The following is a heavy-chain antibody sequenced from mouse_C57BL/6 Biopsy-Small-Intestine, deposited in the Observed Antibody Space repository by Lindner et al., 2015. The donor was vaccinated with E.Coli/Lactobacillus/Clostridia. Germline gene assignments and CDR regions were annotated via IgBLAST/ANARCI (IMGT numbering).Heavy chain of an antibody. J-gene: IGHJ4*01. Sequence: SVKVSCKTSGYTFSNYGVTWVRQAPGQGLEWLGWISGDNRNTNYAQKFQGRVIMTADTSTNTAYMEMRSLRSDDTAVYYCAKNHGYGSGSYFEQWGQGTLVTVSS. CDR2: ISGDNRNT. V-gene: IGHV1S61*01. D-gene: IGHD2-10*02. CDR3: AKNHGYGSGSYFEQ. CDR1: GYTFSNYG.